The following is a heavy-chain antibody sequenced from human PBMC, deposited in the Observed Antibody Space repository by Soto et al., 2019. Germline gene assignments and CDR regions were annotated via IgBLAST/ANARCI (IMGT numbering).Heavy chain of an antibody. CDR2: ISGSGDRT. CDR3: MKETGRWTAAPADI. D-gene: IGHD6-13*01. J-gene: IGHJ3*02. Sequence: GGSLRLSCAATGITFSSYDMSWVRQAPGEGLEWVSVISGSGDRTYYADSVKGRFIISRDNSKNTLYLQMNSLRAEDTAVYYCMKETGRWTAAPADIWGQGTMVTVSS. V-gene: IGHV3-23*01. CDR1: GITFSSYD.